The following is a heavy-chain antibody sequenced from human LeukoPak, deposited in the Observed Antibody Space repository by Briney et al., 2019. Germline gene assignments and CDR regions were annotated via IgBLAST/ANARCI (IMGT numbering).Heavy chain of an antibody. CDR1: GGSISSRSYY. J-gene: IGHJ4*02. D-gene: IGHD3-22*01. Sequence: SETLSLTCTVSGGSISSRSYYWSWIRQPAGKGLEWIGRIYTSGSTNYNPSLKSRVTISLDPSENHFSLKLSSVTAADTAVYYCARVTTGGYYNYWGQGTLVTVSS. V-gene: IGHV4-61*02. CDR3: ARVTTGGYYNY. CDR2: IYTSGST.